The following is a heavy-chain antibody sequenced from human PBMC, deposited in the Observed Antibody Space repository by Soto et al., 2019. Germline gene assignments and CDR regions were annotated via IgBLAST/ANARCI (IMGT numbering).Heavy chain of an antibody. D-gene: IGHD4-17*01. CDR3: ARDANDYGYYFDS. Sequence: PGGSMRLSCAASEFTFSTYIMHLVRQTPGKGLEWVSYISKSSSTILYADSVKGRFTISRDNAKNSLYLQMNSLRDEDTAVYYCARDANDYGYYFDSWRQGTLVTVSS. J-gene: IGHJ4*02. V-gene: IGHV3-48*02. CDR2: ISKSSSTI. CDR1: EFTFSTYI.